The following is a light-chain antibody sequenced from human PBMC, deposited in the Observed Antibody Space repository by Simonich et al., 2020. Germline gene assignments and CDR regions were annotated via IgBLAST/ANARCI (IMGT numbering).Light chain of an antibody. V-gene: IGKV3-15*01. J-gene: IGKJ2*01. CDR3: QQYNNWYT. CDR2: GAS. CDR1: QSVSSN. Sequence: EIVMTQSPATLSVSQGERATLSCRASQSVSSNLAWDQQKPGQAPRLLIYGASTRATGIPARFSGSGSGTEFTLTISSLQSEDFAVYYCQQYNNWYTFGQGTKLEIK.